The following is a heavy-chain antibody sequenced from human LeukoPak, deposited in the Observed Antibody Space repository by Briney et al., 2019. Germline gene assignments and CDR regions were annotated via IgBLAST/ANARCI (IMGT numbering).Heavy chain of an antibody. J-gene: IGHJ6*02. CDR3: ATDVDCSSTSCRDYYAMDV. Sequence: ASVKVSCKVSGYTLTELSMHWVRQAPGKGLEWMGGFDPEDGETIYAQKFQGRVTMTEDTSTDTAYMELSSLRSEDTAVYYCATDVDCSSTSCRDYYAMDVWGQGTTVTVSS. CDR1: GYTLTELS. V-gene: IGHV1-24*01. CDR2: FDPEDGET. D-gene: IGHD2-2*01.